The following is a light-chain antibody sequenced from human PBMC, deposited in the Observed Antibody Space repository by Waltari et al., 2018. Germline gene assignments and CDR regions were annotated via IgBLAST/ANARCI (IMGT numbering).Light chain of an antibody. CDR1: SGNIASNF. CDR3: QSFDMSNWV. CDR2: EDD. J-gene: IGLJ3*02. Sequence: NFMLTQPHSVSESPMKTVTISCPRTSGNIASNFFQWYQQRPGSAPTTVIYEDDQRPSGVPDRFSGSIDTSSNSASLTISGLKTDDEADYYCQSFDMSNWVFGGGTKLTVL. V-gene: IGLV6-57*04.